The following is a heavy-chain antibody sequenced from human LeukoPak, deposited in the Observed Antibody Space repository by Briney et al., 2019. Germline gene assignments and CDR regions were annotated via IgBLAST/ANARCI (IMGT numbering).Heavy chain of an antibody. V-gene: IGHV5-51*01. J-gene: IGHJ4*02. D-gene: IGHD1-1*01. CDR1: RDSFTNYW. Sequence: GESLKISCKGSRDSFTNYWIAWVRQMPGKGLEWMGIIYPGDSDTTYSPSFQGQVTISADKSISTAYLQWSSLKASDAAMYYCARRAATGPIDYWGQGTLVTVSS. CDR2: IYPGDSDT. CDR3: ARRAATGPIDY.